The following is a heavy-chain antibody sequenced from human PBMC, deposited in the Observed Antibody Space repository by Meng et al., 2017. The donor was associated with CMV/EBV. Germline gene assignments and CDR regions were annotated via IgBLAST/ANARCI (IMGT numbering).Heavy chain of an antibody. Sequence: GESLKISCAASGSTFSSYGMHWVRQAPGKGLEWVAFIRYDGSNKYYADSVKGRFTISRDNSKNTLYLQMNSLRAEDTAVYYCAKDRGYYDSSGYNPMGDYYGMDVWGQGTTVTVSS. CDR2: IRYDGSNK. J-gene: IGHJ6*02. D-gene: IGHD3-22*01. CDR3: AKDRGYYDSSGYNPMGDYYGMDV. CDR1: GSTFSSYG. V-gene: IGHV3-30*02.